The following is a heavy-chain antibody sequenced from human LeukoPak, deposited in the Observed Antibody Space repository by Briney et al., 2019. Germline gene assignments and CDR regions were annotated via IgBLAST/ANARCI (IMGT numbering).Heavy chain of an antibody. Sequence: GGSLRLSCAASGFTFSDYYMSWVRQAPGKGLEWVSAISGSGGSTYYADSVKGRFTISRDNSRNTLSLEMSSLRAEDTAIYFCAKDETTSGINYFHYWGQGILVTVSS. CDR2: ISGSGGST. CDR1: GFTFSDYY. D-gene: IGHD1-1*01. V-gene: IGHV3-23*01. CDR3: AKDETTSGINYFHY. J-gene: IGHJ4*02.